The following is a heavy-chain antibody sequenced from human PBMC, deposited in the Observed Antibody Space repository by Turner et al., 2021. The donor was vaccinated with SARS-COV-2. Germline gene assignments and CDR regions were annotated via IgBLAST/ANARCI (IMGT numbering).Heavy chain of an antibody. CDR2: TYYPGGS. CDR1: AVSITSNSHY. CDR3: VTSVRRSGYFQR. V-gene: IGHV4-39*01. J-gene: IGHJ1*01. Sequence: QLLVHESGPALVKPSETLSLPCTVSAVSITSNSHYWGWVRQPPGKGLEWIGITYYPGGSHYNPSLRGRVTISIDPSQNQFSLILRSVTAADTAVYYCVTSVRRSGYFQRWGQGSLVSVSS.